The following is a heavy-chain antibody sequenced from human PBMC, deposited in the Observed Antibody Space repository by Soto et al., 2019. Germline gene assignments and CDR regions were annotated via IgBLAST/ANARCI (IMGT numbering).Heavy chain of an antibody. CDR3: ARGGDYYGSGAYYRGYFDH. D-gene: IGHD3-10*01. J-gene: IGHJ4*02. CDR1: GYSFANYT. V-gene: IGHV1-3*01. CDR2: LNPDTAST. Sequence: ASVKVSCKASGYSFANYTIHWVRQAPGQGLEWMGWLNPDTASTKFSPKFQGRVIITRDKSANTAFMQLTSLTSEDTALYYCARGGDYYGSGAYYRGYFDHWGLGTLVTVSS.